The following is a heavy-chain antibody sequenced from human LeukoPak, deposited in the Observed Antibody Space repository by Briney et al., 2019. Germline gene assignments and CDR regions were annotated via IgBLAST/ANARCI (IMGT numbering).Heavy chain of an antibody. V-gene: IGHV3-74*01. J-gene: IGHJ4*02. CDR1: GFTFSTYC. CDR3: ARDAGWDQAHFEY. D-gene: IGHD1-26*01. Sequence: PGGSLRLSCAASGFTFSTYCMHWVRQAPGKGLVWVSRINTDGNITSYADSVKGRFTISRDNAKNTLFLQMNSLRADDTAVYYCARDAGWDQAHFEYWGQGNLVTVSS. CDR2: INTDGNIT.